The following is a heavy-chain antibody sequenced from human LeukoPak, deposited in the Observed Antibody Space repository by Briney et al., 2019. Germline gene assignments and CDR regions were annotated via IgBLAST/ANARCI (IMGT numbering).Heavy chain of an antibody. D-gene: IGHD2-21*02. V-gene: IGHV3-30*02. J-gene: IGHJ4*02. CDR3: ARDGSRGNLVTAPDY. CDR1: GFTFSSYG. CDR2: IRYDGSNK. Sequence: GGSLRLSCAASGFTFSSYGMHWVRQAPGKGLEWVAFIRYDGSNKYYADSVKGRFTISRDNSKNTLYLQMNSLRAEDTAVYYCARDGSRGNLVTAPDYWGQGTLVTVSS.